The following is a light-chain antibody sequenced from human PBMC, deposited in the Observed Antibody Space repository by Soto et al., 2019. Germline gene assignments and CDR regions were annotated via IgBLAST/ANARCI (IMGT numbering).Light chain of an antibody. CDR1: NSDIGDWNY. Sequence: QSVLTQPASVSGSPGQSITISCTGANSDIGDWNYVSWYQQSPGKAPKLIIYEVTNRPSGIPNRFSGSKSGNTASLTISGLQAEDEADYYCTSYTSDDTVVFGGGTKLTVL. CDR2: EVT. CDR3: TSYTSDDTVV. V-gene: IGLV2-14*01. J-gene: IGLJ2*01.